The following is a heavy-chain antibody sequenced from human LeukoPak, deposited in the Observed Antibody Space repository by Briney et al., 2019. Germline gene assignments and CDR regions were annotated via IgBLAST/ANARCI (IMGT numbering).Heavy chain of an antibody. J-gene: IGHJ6*02. CDR1: GFTFSSYA. V-gene: IGHV3-23*01. Sequence: GSLRLSCAASGFTFSSYAMSWVRQAPGKGLEWVSAISGSGGSTYYADSVKGRFTISRGNSKNTLYLQMNSLRAEDTAVYYCANFQYGSGSYRYYYYYGMDVWGQGTTVTASS. D-gene: IGHD3-10*01. CDR2: ISGSGGST. CDR3: ANFQYGSGSYRYYYYYGMDV.